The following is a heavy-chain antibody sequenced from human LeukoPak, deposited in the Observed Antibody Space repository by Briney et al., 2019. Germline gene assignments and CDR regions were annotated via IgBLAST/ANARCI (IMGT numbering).Heavy chain of an antibody. CDR2: ISYDGSSK. J-gene: IGHJ6*03. CDR3: ARDRVYYYGSGSYYNYYMDV. Sequence: PGRSLRLSCAASGFTFSTYAMHWVRQAPGKGLEWVAVISYDGSSKYYADSVKGRFTISRDNSKNTLYLQMNSLRAEDTAVYYCARDRVYYYGSGSYYNYYMDVWGKGTTVTISS. D-gene: IGHD3-10*01. V-gene: IGHV3-30*04. CDR1: GFTFSTYA.